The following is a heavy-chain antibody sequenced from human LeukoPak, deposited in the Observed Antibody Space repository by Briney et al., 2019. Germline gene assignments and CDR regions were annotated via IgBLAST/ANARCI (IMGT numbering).Heavy chain of an antibody. Sequence: GGSLRLSCAASGFTFSDYGMHWVRQAPGKGREWVAFISYDGGNKFYADSVRDRFTISRDNSKNTLFLQMNSLRIEDTAVYYCAKVFEVRGARRPKDYWGQGTLVIVSS. D-gene: IGHD3-10*01. CDR1: GFTFSDYG. V-gene: IGHV3-30*18. CDR3: AKVFEVRGARRPKDY. J-gene: IGHJ4*02. CDR2: ISYDGGNK.